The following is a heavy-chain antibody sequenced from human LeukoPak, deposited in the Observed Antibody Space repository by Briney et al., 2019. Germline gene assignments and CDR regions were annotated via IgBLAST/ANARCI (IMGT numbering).Heavy chain of an antibody. V-gene: IGHV4-59*01. CDR3: ARAPYGSGSYYGD. CDR1: GGSISSYY. CDR2: IYYSGST. J-gene: IGHJ4*02. D-gene: IGHD3-10*01. Sequence: SETLSLTCTVSGGSISSYYWSWIRQPLGKGLEWIGYIYYSGSTNYNPSLKSRVTISVDTSKNQFSLKLSSVTAADTAVYYCARAPYGSGSYYGDWGQGTLVTVSS.